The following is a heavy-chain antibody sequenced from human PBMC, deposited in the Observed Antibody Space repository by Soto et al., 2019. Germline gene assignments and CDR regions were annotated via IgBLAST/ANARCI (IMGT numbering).Heavy chain of an antibody. CDR2: INYSGTT. CDR3: ARVTTVTPDKVGYFDY. CDR1: GGSINSDDYY. Sequence: SETLSLTCTVSGGSINSDDYYWSWIRQSPGKGLEWIGYINYSGTTYYNPSLKSRVIISVDRPKNHFSLRLSSVTAADTAVYYCARVTTVTPDKVGYFDYWGQGTLVTVSS. D-gene: IGHD4-17*01. J-gene: IGHJ4*02. V-gene: IGHV4-30-4*01.